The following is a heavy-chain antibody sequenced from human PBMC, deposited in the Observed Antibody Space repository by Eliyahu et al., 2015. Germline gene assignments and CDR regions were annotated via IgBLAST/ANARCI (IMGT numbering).Heavy chain of an antibody. CDR2: INPSGGST. D-gene: IGHD6-19*01. Sequence: QVQLVQSGAEVKKPGASVKVSCKASGYTFTSYYMHWVRQAPGQGLEWMGIINPSGGSTSYAQKFQGRVTMTRDTSTSTVYMELSSLRSEDTAVYYCAGLSSGQPYGMDVWGQGTTVTVSS. CDR1: GYTFTSYY. J-gene: IGHJ6*02. CDR3: AGLSSGQPYGMDV. V-gene: IGHV1-46*01.